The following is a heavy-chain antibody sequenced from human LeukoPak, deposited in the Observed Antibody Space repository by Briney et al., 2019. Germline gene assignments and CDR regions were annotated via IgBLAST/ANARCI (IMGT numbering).Heavy chain of an antibody. J-gene: IGHJ6*03. CDR2: ISSSGSTI. D-gene: IGHD3-3*01. CDR1: GFTFSDYY. CDR3: ARERGYDFWSGYYTYYYYYMDV. Sequence: GGSLRLSCAASGFTFSDYYMSWIRQAPGKGLEWVSYISSSGSTIYYADSVKGRFTISRDNAKNSLYLQMNSLRAEDTAVYYCARERGYDFWSGYYTYYYYYMDVWGKGTTVTVSS. V-gene: IGHV3-11*04.